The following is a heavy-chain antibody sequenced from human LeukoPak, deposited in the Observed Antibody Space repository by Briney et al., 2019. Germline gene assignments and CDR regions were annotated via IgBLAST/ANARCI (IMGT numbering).Heavy chain of an antibody. CDR3: ARGSIQYFDWLSNNWFDP. V-gene: IGHV4-34*01. Sequence: SETLSLTCAVYGGSFSGYYWSWIRQPPGKGLEWIGEINHSGSTNYNPSLKSRVTISVDTSKNQFSLKLSSVTAADTAVYYCARGSIQYFDWLSNNWFDPWGQGTLVTVSS. CDR1: GGSFSGYY. J-gene: IGHJ5*02. D-gene: IGHD3-9*01. CDR2: INHSGST.